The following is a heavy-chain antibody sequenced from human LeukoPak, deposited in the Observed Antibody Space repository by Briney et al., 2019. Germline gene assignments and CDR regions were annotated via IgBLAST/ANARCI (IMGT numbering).Heavy chain of an antibody. J-gene: IGHJ4*02. D-gene: IGHD4-23*01. CDR3: ARQYGDNSGSLDH. CDR2: ISTYNGNT. CDR1: GYTFFTYG. Sequence: ASVEVSCKASGYTFFTYGVTWVRQAPGQGLEWMGWISTYNGNTIAQKFQGRVTLTTDTSTSTAYMDLRSLKSDDTAVYYCARQYGDNSGSLDHWGRGTLVTVSS. V-gene: IGHV1-18*01.